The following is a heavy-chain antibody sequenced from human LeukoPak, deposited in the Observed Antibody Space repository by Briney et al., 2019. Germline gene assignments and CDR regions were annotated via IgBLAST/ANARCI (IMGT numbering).Heavy chain of an antibody. V-gene: IGHV1-2*02. D-gene: IGHD6-13*01. Sequence: ASVKVSCKASGYTFTDYYMHWVRQAPGQGLEWMGWINPNSGDTGYAQKFQGRVTMTRDTSISTAYMELSRLRSDDTAVYYCAGVGVAAAGPHYSYYYMGVWGRGSTVTVSS. J-gene: IGHJ6*03. CDR2: INPNSGDT. CDR3: AGVGVAAAGPHYSYYYMGV. CDR1: GYTFTDYY.